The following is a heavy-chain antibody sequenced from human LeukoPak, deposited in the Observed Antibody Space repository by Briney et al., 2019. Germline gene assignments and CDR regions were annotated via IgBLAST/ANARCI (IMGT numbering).Heavy chain of an antibody. D-gene: IGHD2-2*01. CDR3: ARRSQGIVVLPAALDY. CDR1: GFSISDYW. Sequence: GGSLRLSCAASGFSISDYWMSWVRQAPGKGLEWVANIKEDGSEKNYVDSAKGRFTISRDNSRNTLYLQMNSLRPEDTALYYCARRSQGIVVLPAALDYWGQGTPVTVSS. J-gene: IGHJ4*02. CDR2: IKEDGSEK. V-gene: IGHV3-7*01.